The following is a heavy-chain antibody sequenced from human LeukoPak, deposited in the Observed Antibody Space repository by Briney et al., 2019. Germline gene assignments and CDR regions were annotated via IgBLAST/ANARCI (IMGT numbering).Heavy chain of an antibody. CDR2: INSSGSTI. J-gene: IGHJ4*02. CDR1: GFTFRDYY. V-gene: IGHV3-11*01. CDR3: ARDNSWELLLDY. Sequence: PGGPLRLSCAASGFTFRDYYMSWIRQAPGKGQEWVSYINSSGSTIYYADSVKGRFTISGDNAKNSLYLQMNSLRAEDTDVYYCARDNSWELLLDYWGQGTLVTVSS. D-gene: IGHD1-26*01.